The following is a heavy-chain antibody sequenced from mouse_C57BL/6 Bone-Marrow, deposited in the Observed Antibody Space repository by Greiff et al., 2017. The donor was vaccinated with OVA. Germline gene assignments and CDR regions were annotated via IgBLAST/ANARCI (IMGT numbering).Heavy chain of an antibody. CDR2: INPNYGTT. J-gene: IGHJ2*01. V-gene: IGHV1-54*01. CDR3: ARERYFDY. Sequence: QVQLQQSGAELVRPGTSVKVSCKASGYAFTNYLIEWVKQRPGQGLEWIGVINPNYGTTSYNQKFKGKATLTVDQSSSTAYMQLNSLTSEDSAVYYCARERYFDYWGQGTTLTVSS. CDR1: GYAFTNYL.